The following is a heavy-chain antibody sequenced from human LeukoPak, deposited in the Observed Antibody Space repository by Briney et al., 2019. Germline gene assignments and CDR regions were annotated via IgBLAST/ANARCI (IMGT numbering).Heavy chain of an antibody. D-gene: IGHD3-10*01. CDR1: GHTFTGYY. V-gene: IGHV1-2*02. CDR3: ARDEDYYGSGSPD. J-gene: IGHJ4*02. Sequence: ASVKVSCKASGHTFTGYYMHWVRQAPGQGLEWMGWINPNSGGTNYAQKFQGRVTMTRDTSISTAYMELSRLRSDDTAVYYCARDEDYYGSGSPDWGQGTLVTVSS. CDR2: INPNSGGT.